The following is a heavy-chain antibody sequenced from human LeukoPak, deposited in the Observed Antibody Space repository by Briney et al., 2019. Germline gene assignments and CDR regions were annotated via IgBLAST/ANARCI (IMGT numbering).Heavy chain of an antibody. CDR1: GGSITSSSYY. D-gene: IGHD6-6*01. CDR3: ARRRAGSSDFDY. CDR2: IYYNGNA. V-gene: IGHV4-39*01. J-gene: IGHJ4*02. Sequence: SQTLSLTCSVSGGSITSSSYYWGWIRQPPGKGLEWIGNIYYNGNAFYSPSLKSRVTMSLHTSNNQFSLNLNSVTAADTAVYYCARRRAGSSDFDYWGQGTLVTVSS.